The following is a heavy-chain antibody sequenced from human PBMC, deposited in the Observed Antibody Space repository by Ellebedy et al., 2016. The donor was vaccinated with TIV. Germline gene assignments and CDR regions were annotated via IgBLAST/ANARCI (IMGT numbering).Heavy chain of an antibody. V-gene: IGHV4-39*01. J-gene: IGHJ4*02. CDR1: GGSVRSTRYY. CDR3: ARTDPWQPIDD. CDR2: VYYSGSP. Sequence: MPSETLSLTCSVSGGSVRSTRYYWAWIRQPPGKGLEYIGSVYYSGSPYYNPSLKSRVALSADTSKNQFSLNLRTVTAADTAVYYCARTDPWQPIDDWGQGILVSVSS. D-gene: IGHD2-21*02.